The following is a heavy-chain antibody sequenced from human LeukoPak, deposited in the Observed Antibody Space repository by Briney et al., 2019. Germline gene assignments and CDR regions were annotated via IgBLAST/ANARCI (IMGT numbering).Heavy chain of an antibody. CDR3: AKDSKIEEGFDY. D-gene: IGHD2-21*01. Sequence: GGSLRLSCSASKVTFSSYAISWVRQAPGKGLEWVAAITGSGGSTYYADSVKGRFTISRDNSKNTLYLQMNSLRAEDSAVYYCAKDSKIEEGFDYWGQGTLVTVSS. CDR1: KVTFSSYA. J-gene: IGHJ4*02. V-gene: IGHV3-23*01. CDR2: ITGSGGST.